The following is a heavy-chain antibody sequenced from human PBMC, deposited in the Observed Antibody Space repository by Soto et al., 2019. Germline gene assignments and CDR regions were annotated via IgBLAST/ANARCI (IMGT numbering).Heavy chain of an antibody. J-gene: IGHJ4*02. CDR1: GGTFSSYI. CDR2: IIPMFGTP. D-gene: IGHD6-13*01. V-gene: IGHV1-69*01. Sequence: QVQLVQSGVEVKKPGSSVQVSCKASGGTFSSYIFSWVRQAPGQGLEWMGGIIPMFGTPNYSQKFQGRVTITADESTTTVYMDVRSLRSEDTAVYYCARSFRGKQQVFEYWGQGTPVTVSS. CDR3: ARSFRGKQQVFEY.